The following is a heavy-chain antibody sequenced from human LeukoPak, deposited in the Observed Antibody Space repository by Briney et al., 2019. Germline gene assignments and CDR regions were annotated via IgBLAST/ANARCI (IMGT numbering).Heavy chain of an antibody. V-gene: IGHV4-59*01. CDR1: GGSISSYY. J-gene: IGHJ4*02. CDR2: IYYSGST. D-gene: IGHD3-22*01. Sequence: SETLSLTCTVSGGSISSYYWSWIRQPPGKGLEWIGYIYYSGSTNYNPSLKSRVTISVDTSKNQLSLKLSSVTAADTAVYYCARVNYDSSGYFFDYWGQGTLVTVSS. CDR3: ARVNYDSSGYFFDY.